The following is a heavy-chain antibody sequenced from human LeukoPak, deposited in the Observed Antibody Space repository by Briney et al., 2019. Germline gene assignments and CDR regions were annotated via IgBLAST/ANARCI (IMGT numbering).Heavy chain of an antibody. D-gene: IGHD3-22*01. J-gene: IGHJ4*02. CDR3: ARGRGVPYYYDSSGYH. CDR1: GGSISSSNW. CDR2: IYHSGST. V-gene: IGHV4-4*02. Sequence: SGTLSLTCAVSGGSISSSNWWSWVRQPPGKGLEWIGEIYHSGSTNYNPSLKSRVTISVDTSKNQFSLKLSSVTAADTAVYYCARGRGVPYYYDSSGYHWGQGTLVTVSS.